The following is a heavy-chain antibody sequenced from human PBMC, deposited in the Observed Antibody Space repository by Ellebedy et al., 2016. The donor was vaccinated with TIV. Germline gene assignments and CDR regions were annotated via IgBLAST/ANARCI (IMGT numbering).Heavy chain of an antibody. J-gene: IGHJ4*02. CDR3: ASGFSYGLLDY. Sequence: MPSETLSLTCTVSGGSISSGDFYCSWIRQPPGKGLEWVGYIYYSGSTYYNPSLKSQVTISVDTSKNQFSLKLSSLTAADTAVFYCASGFSYGLLDYWGQGTLVAVSS. CDR2: IYYSGST. D-gene: IGHD5-18*01. V-gene: IGHV4-30-4*02. CDR1: GGSISSGDFY.